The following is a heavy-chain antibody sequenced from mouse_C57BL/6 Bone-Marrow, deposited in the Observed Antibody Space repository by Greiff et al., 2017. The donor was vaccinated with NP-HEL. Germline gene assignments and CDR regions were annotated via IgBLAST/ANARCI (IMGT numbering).Heavy chain of an antibody. CDR3: ARRGAYYGSSYRFDV. CDR2: IYPRDGST. V-gene: IGHV1-78*01. CDR1: GYTFTDHT. Sequence: VQLQQSDAELVKPGASVKISCKVSGYTFTDHTIHWMKQRPEQGLEWIGYIYPRDGSTKYNEKFKGKATLTADKSSSTAYMQLNSLTSEDSAVYFCARRGAYYGSSYRFDVWGTGTTVTVSS. J-gene: IGHJ1*03. D-gene: IGHD1-1*01.